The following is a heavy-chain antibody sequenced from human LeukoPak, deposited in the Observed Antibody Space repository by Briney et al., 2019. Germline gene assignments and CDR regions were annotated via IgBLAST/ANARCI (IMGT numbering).Heavy chain of an antibody. CDR2: VSYDGSNK. CDR3: AKARPPYGDYSYYFDY. Sequence: AGSLRLSCAASGFTFSSYGMPWLRQVPGKGLDWVAVVSYDGSNKYYADAVKGRFTISRDNSKKTLYLQMNSLSPDDTALYYCAKARPPYGDYSYYFDYWGLGTLVTVSS. CDR1: GFTFSSYG. V-gene: IGHV3-30*18. J-gene: IGHJ4*02. D-gene: IGHD4-17*01.